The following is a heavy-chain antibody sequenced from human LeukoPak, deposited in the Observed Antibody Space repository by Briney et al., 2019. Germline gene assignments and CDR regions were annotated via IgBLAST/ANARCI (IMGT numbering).Heavy chain of an antibody. Sequence: SETLSLTCTVSGGSIGSGDYYWSWIRQPPGKGLEWIGYIYYSGSTYYNPSLKSRVTISVDMSKNQFSLKLSSVTAADTAVYYCARDSDDVRAFDIWGQGTMVTVSS. D-gene: IGHD1-1*01. J-gene: IGHJ3*02. V-gene: IGHV4-30-4*01. CDR3: ARDSDDVRAFDI. CDR2: IYYSGST. CDR1: GGSIGSGDYY.